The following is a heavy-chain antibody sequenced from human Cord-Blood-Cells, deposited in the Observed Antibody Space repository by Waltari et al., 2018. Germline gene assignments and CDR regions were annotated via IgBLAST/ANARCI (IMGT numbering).Heavy chain of an antibody. CDR2: IYYSGST. Sequence: QVQLQESGPGLVKPSQTLSPTCTVPGGSLSSGDYYLSWIRQPPGKGLEWIGYIYYSGSTYYNPSLKSRVTISVDTSKNQFSLKLSSVTAADTAVYYCARAFIKNAFDIWGQGTMVTVSS. CDR1: GGSLSSGDYY. J-gene: IGHJ3*02. CDR3: ARAFIKNAFDI. D-gene: IGHD3-10*01. V-gene: IGHV4-30-4*08.